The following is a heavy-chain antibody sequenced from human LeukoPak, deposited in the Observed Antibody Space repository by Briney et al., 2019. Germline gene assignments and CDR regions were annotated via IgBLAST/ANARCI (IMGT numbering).Heavy chain of an antibody. V-gene: IGHV3-48*02. CDR2: INPSSTTI. CDR3: ARAQDPTIISYFDY. J-gene: IGHJ4*02. Sequence: PGGSRRLSYAASGSTLSTYSINWCRQGPGKGLEWVSYINPSSTTIYYADSVKGRFTISRDNAKNSLYLQMNGLRDEDTAVYYCARAQDPTIISYFDYWGQGTLVTVSS. D-gene: IGHD5-24*01. CDR1: GSTLSTYS.